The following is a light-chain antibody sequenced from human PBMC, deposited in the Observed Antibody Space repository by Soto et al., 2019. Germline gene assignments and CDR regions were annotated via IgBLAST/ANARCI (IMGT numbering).Light chain of an antibody. J-gene: IGKJ4*01. V-gene: IGKV3-15*01. CDR1: QSVSSN. Sequence: EIVMTQSPATLSVSQGERATLSCRASQSVSSNLAWYQQKPGQAPRLLIYGASTRATGIPARFSGSGSGTEFPLTISSLQSEDFAVYYCQQYNNWPPVTFGGGTKVEIK. CDR2: GAS. CDR3: QQYNNWPPVT.